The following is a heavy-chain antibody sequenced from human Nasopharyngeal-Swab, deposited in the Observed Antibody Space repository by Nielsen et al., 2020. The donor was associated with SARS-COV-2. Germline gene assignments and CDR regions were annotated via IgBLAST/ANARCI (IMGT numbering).Heavy chain of an antibody. V-gene: IGHV4-59*01. D-gene: IGHD6-13*01. CDR1: GGSISSYY. Sequence: SETLSLTCTVSGGSISSYYWSWIRQPPGKGLEWIGYIYYSGSTNYNPSLKSRVTISVDTSKNQFSLKLSSVTAADTAVYYCARDRTGYSSFDPWGQGTLVTVSS. J-gene: IGHJ5*02. CDR2: IYYSGST. CDR3: ARDRTGYSSFDP.